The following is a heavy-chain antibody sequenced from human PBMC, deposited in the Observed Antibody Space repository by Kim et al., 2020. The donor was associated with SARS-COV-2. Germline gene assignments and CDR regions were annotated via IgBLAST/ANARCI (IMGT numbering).Heavy chain of an antibody. J-gene: IGHJ6*02. D-gene: IGHD4-17*01. CDR3: ARDNRPYGGNSRADV. V-gene: IGHV4-59*13. Sequence: SETLSLTCTVSGGSISSYYWSWIRQPPGKGLEWIGYIYYSGSTNYNPSLKSRVTISVDTSKNQFSLKLSSVTAADTAVYYCARDNRPYGGNSRADVWGQGTTVTVSS. CDR2: IYYSGST. CDR1: GGSISSYY.